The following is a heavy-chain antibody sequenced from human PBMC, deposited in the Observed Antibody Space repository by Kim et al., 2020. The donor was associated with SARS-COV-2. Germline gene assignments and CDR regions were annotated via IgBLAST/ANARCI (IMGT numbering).Heavy chain of an antibody. J-gene: IGHJ4*02. CDR3: ARVFEN. V-gene: IGHV4-4*07. CDR2: YTNGNT. Sequence: YTNGNTHYNPSLKRRVTISLDTSKNQFSLKLTSVTAADTAVYYCARVFENWGQGILVTVSS.